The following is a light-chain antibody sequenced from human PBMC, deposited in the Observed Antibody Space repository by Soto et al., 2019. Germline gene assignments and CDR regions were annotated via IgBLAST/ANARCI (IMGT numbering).Light chain of an antibody. Sequence: EILLTQSPCTLSLSPGERATLSCRASQSITSSLAWYQQKPGQAPRLLIYGASTRATGVPARCSGSGSGTEFTLTISSLQSEDFEVYCCQQYNNWPLTFGPGTRLEIK. CDR2: GAS. V-gene: IGKV3D-15*01. J-gene: IGKJ5*01. CDR1: QSITSS. CDR3: QQYNNWPLT.